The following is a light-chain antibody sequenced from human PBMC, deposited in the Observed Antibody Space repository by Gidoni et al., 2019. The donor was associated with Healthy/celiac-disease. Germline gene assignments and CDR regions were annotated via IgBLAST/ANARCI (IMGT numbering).Light chain of an antibody. CDR2: GAS. Sequence: EIVLTQSPGTLSLSPGERATLSCRASQSVSSSYLAWYPQKPGQAPRLLIYGASSRATGIPDRFSGSGSGTDFTITISRLEPEDFAVYYCQQYGSSPLTFGPGTKVDIK. CDR3: QQYGSSPLT. CDR1: QSVSSSY. V-gene: IGKV3-20*01. J-gene: IGKJ3*01.